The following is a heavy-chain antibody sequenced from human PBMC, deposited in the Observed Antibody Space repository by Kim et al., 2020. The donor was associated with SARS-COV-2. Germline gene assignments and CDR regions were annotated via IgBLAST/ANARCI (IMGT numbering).Heavy chain of an antibody. CDR2: T. V-gene: IGHV3-66*01. D-gene: IGHD3-10*01. Sequence: TNSAEPDKGRLTSSRDNSKTTLYLQMNSLRAEDTAVYYCARGFYYFGYWGQGTLVTVSS. CDR3: ARGFYYFGY. J-gene: IGHJ4*02.